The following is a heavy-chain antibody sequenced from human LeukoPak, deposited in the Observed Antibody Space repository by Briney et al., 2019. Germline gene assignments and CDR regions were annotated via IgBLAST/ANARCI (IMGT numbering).Heavy chain of an antibody. Sequence: SETLSLTCTVSGGSISSHYWSWIRQPPGKGLEWIGSIYESGTTYYKPSLKSRVTISVDTSKNQFSLKLSSVTASDTAVYYCARRPNAVTFDYWGQGTLVTVSS. V-gene: IGHV4-59*05. CDR2: IYESGTT. D-gene: IGHD4-11*01. J-gene: IGHJ4*02. CDR1: GGSISSHY. CDR3: ARRPNAVTFDY.